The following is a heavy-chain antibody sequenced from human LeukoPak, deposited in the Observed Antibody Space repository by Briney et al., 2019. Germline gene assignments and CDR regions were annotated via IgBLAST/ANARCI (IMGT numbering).Heavy chain of an antibody. CDR3: ARGTRIVVVVAAID. CDR2: IRYDGSNK. V-gene: IGHV3-30*02. Sequence: GGSLRLSCAASGFTFSSYGVHWVRQAPGKGLEWVAFIRYDGSNKYYADSVKGRFTISRDNSKNTLYLQMNSLRAEDTAVYYCARGTRIVVVVAAIDWGQGTLVTVSS. J-gene: IGHJ4*02. D-gene: IGHD2-15*01. CDR1: GFTFSSYG.